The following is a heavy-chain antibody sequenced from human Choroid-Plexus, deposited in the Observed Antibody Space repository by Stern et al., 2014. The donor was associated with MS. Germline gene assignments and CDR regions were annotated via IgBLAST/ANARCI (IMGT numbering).Heavy chain of an antibody. CDR1: GFTFGSCA. CDR2: VSYDGSNK. J-gene: IGHJ5*02. V-gene: IGHV3-30*18. D-gene: IGHD2/OR15-2a*01. Sequence: QVQLVESGGGVVQPGRPLRLSCVASGFTFGSCAMHWVRQAPGKGLVWVEGVSYDGSNKYYADSVKGRFTISRDNSQNTLYMQMSSLRPEDTAVYYCAKDRQYLTYFFDHWGQGSLVTVSS. CDR3: AKDRQYLTYFFDH.